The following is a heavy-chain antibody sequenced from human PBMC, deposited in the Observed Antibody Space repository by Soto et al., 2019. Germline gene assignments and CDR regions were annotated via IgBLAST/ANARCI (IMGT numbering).Heavy chain of an antibody. J-gene: IGHJ4*02. CDR3: AKWSYLDY. D-gene: IGHD3-3*01. CDR2: ISGSDGKT. V-gene: IGHV3-23*01. CDR1: GFSFASFA. Sequence: GGSLRLSCATSGFSFASFAMTRVRQAPGKGLEWVATISGSDGKTYYADSVKGRFSISRDTSRNTLYLQMNSLRADDTAIYYCAKWSYLDYWGQGTRVTVSS.